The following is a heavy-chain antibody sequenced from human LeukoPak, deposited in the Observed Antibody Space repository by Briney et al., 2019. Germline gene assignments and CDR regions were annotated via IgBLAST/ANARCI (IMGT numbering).Heavy chain of an antibody. V-gene: IGHV4-39*01. CDR2: IYYSGST. CDR1: GGSISSNNYY. J-gene: IGHJ4*02. Sequence: SETLSLTCTVSGGSISSNNYYWGYIRQPPGKGLEWVGSIYYSGSTYYNPSLKSRVTISEDTSKNQFSLKLNSVTAADTAVYYCAKHGGSWTFDDWGKGILVTVSS. D-gene: IGHD6-13*01. CDR3: AKHGGSWTFDD.